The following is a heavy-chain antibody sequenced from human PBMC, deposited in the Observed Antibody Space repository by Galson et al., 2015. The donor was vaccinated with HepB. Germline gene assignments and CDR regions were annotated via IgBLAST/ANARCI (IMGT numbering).Heavy chain of an antibody. Sequence: SLRLSCAASGFTFSSYGLHWVRQAPGKGLEWVAVISYDGNNKYYSDSVKGRFTISRDTSKNTLYLQMNSLRAEDTAVYYCAKEGGVRYSGYHYGTLDPWGQGTLVTVSS. J-gene: IGHJ5*02. CDR1: GFTFSSYG. D-gene: IGHD5-12*01. V-gene: IGHV3-30*18. CDR2: ISYDGNNK. CDR3: AKEGGVRYSGYHYGTLDP.